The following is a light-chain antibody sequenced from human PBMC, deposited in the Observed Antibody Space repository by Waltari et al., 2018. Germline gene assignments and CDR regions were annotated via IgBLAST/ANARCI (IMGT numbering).Light chain of an antibody. J-gene: IGKJ2*01. CDR1: QTINNY. CDR3: QQSHTPPVFT. CDR2: AAS. Sequence: DIQMTQSPSSLSASVGDRVTITCRTSQTINNYVNWYQQKPGKAPNLLIYAASILQSGVPTRFSGTGAGTNFTLTIGSLQPEDFATYFCQQSHTPPVFTFGQGTKLDMK. V-gene: IGKV1-39*01.